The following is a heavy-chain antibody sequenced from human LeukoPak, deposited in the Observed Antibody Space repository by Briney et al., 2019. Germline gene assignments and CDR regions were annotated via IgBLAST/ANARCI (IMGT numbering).Heavy chain of an antibody. CDR1: GFTASKYA. CDR3: AKDGPPRGRSGDYYRGLFDY. D-gene: IGHD3-10*02. J-gene: IGHJ4*02. Sequence: PGGSLRLSCAASGFTASKYAMSWVRQAPGKGLEWVSTLDGGDYVTHYAESVRGHFTISRDNSKNTLYLDMNNLRVADTAMYFCAKDGPPRGRSGDYYRGLFDYWGQGTLVAVSS. CDR2: LDGGDYVT. V-gene: IGHV3-23*01.